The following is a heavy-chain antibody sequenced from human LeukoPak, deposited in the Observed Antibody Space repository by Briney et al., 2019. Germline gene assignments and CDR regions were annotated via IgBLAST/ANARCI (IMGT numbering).Heavy chain of an antibody. D-gene: IGHD3-22*01. CDR1: GGSISSGGYY. Sequence: SQTLSLTCTVSGGSISSGGYYWSWIRQHPGKGLEWIGYIYYSGSTYYNPSLKSRVTISVDTSKNQFSLKLSSVTAADTAVYYCATRYYDSSGYRPDLDYWGQGTLVTVS. CDR2: IYYSGST. CDR3: ATRYYDSSGYRPDLDY. V-gene: IGHV4-31*03. J-gene: IGHJ4*02.